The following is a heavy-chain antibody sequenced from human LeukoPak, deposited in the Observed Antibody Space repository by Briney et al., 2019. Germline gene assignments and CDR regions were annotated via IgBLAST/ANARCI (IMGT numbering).Heavy chain of an antibody. Sequence: ASVKVSCKTSGYTFTDYYMHWVPQAPGQGLEWMGWINPNSGGTNYAQKFKGRVTMTRDTSISTAYTDLSSLRSDDTAVYYCARFGSKTQIRFLGWSLSLDIGGQGTMVTVSS. CDR3: ARFGSKTQIRFLGWSLSLDI. J-gene: IGHJ3*02. D-gene: IGHD3-3*01. CDR2: INPNSGGT. V-gene: IGHV1-2*02. CDR1: GYTFTDYY.